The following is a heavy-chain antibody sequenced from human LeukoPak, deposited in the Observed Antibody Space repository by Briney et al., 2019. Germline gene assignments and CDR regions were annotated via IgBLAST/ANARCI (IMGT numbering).Heavy chain of an antibody. V-gene: IGHV3-9*01. CDR3: AKDITGRYSSGWSDFDY. J-gene: IGHJ4*02. D-gene: IGHD6-19*01. CDR2: ISWNSGSI. Sequence: GGSLRLSCAASGFTFDDYAMHWVRQAPGKGLEWVSGISWNSGSIGYADSVKGRFTISRDNAKNSLYLQMNSLRAEDTALYYCAKDITGRYSSGWSDFDYWGQGTLVTVSS. CDR1: GFTFDDYA.